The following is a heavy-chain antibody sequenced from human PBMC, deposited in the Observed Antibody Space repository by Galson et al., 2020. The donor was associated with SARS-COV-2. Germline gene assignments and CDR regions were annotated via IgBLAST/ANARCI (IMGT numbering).Heavy chain of an antibody. CDR3: ARGRYSYGDFDY. D-gene: IGHD5-18*01. J-gene: IGHJ4*02. V-gene: IGHV3-9*01. CDR1: GFTLDDYA. Sequence: QAGGSLRLSCAASGFTLDDYALHWVRQAPGRGREWVSGMSWNSGSIGYADSVKGRFTISRDNAKNSLYLQMNSLRAEDTALYYCARGRYSYGDFDYGGQGTLVTVSS. CDR2: MSWNSGSI.